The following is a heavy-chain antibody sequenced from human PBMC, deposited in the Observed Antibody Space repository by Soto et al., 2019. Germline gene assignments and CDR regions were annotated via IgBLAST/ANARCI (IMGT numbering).Heavy chain of an antibody. CDR1: GYTFTGYY. V-gene: IGHV1-2*04. J-gene: IGHJ6*02. CDR3: AREAEQRGPIYYYYGMDV. D-gene: IGHD6-25*01. CDR2: INPNSGGT. Sequence: QVQLVQSGAEVKKPGASVKVSCKASGYTFTGYYMHWVRQAPGQGLEWMGWINPNSGGTNYAQKFQGWVTMTRVTSISTAYMELSRLRSDDTAVYYCAREAEQRGPIYYYYGMDVWGQGTTVTVSS.